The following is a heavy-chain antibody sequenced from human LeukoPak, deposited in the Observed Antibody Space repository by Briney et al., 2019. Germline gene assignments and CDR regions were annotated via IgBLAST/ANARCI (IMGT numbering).Heavy chain of an antibody. CDR2: INPNSGGT. D-gene: IGHD3-16*02. CDR1: GYTFTGYY. V-gene: IGHV1-2*02. Sequence: GASVKVSYKASGYTFTGYYMHWVRQAPGQGLEWMGWINPNSGGTNYAQKFQGRVTMTRDTSISTAYMELSRLRSDDTAVYYCARAGIMITFGGVIVKALGDYWGQGTLVTVSS. CDR3: ARAGIMITFGGVIVKALGDY. J-gene: IGHJ4*02.